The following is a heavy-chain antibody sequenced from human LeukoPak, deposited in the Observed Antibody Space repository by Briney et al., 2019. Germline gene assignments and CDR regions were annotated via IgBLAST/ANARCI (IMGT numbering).Heavy chain of an antibody. CDR3: ARGYSSGSKHFDY. V-gene: IGHV6-1*01. J-gene: IGHJ4*02. D-gene: IGHD6-19*01. CDR1: GDSVSSNSAA. Sequence: SQTLSLTCAISGDSVSSNSAAWNWLRQSPSRGLEWLGRTYYRAKWYNDYAVSVKSRITLNPDTSKNQFSLQLNSVTPEDTAVYYCARGYSSGSKHFDYWGQGTLVTVSS. CDR2: TYYRAKWYN.